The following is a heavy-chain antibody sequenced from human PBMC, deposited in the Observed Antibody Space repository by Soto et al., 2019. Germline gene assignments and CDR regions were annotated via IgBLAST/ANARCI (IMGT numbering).Heavy chain of an antibody. CDR1: GFTFGSYY. Sequence: EVQLSESGGGLVKPGGSLRLSCAASGFTFGSYYMNWVRQAPGQGLEWVSCITSDGNYLYYADSVKGRFTISRNNAKNSLYLQMRTLRVEDTAVYYCARGDGLYACWGQGTLVTVSS. J-gene: IGHJ4*02. CDR2: ITSDGNYL. CDR3: ARGDGLYAC. D-gene: IGHD2-8*01. V-gene: IGHV3-21*01.